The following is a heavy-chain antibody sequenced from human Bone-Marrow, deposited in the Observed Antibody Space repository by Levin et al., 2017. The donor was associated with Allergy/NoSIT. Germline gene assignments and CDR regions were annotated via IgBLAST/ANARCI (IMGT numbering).Heavy chain of an antibody. CDR2: ISYDGSNK. V-gene: IGHV3-30-3*01. D-gene: IGHD6-19*01. CDR3: ALRIAVGEN. J-gene: IGHJ4*02. Sequence: GGSLRLSCAASGFTFSSYAMHWVRQAPGKGLEWVAVISYDGSNKYYADSVKGRFTISRDNSKNTLYLQMNSLRAEDTAVYYCALRIAVGENWGQGTLVTVSS. CDR1: GFTFSSYA.